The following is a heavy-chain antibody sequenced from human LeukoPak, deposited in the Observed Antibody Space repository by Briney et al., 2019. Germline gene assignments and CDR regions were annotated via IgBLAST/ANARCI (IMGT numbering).Heavy chain of an antibody. D-gene: IGHD1-26*01. Sequence: TGGSLRLSCAASGFTVSSNYMSWVRQAPGKGLEWVSVIYSGGSTYYADSVKGRFTISRDNSKNTLYLQMNSLRAEDAAVYYCARVQWELLSFDYWAREPWSPSPQ. CDR3: ARVQWELLSFDY. CDR1: GFTVSSNY. CDR2: IYSGGST. J-gene: IGHJ4*02. V-gene: IGHV3-53*01.